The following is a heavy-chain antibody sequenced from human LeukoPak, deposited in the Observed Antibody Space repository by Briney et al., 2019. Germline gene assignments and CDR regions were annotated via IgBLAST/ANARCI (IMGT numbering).Heavy chain of an antibody. V-gene: IGHV1-18*01. CDR3: ARDTPPAIVATIESSYYYYYYMDV. Sequence: ASVKLSCKASVYTLTSYGISWVRQAPGQGLEWMGWISAYNGNTNYAQKLQGRVTMTTDTSTSTAYMELRSLRSDDTAVYYCARDTPPAIVATIESSYYYYYYMDVWGKGTTVTTSS. D-gene: IGHD5-12*01. J-gene: IGHJ6*03. CDR2: ISAYNGNT. CDR1: VYTLTSYG.